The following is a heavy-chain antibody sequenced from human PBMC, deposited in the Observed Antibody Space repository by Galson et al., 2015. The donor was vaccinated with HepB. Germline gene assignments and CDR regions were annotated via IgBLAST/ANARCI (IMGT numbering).Heavy chain of an antibody. D-gene: IGHD3-10*01. Sequence: SLRLSCAASGFTFSSYAMSWVRQAPGKGLEWVSAISGSGGSTYYADSVKGRFTISRDNSKNTLCLQMNSLRAEDTAVYYCAKDSGSGSYFDYWGQGTLVTVSS. J-gene: IGHJ4*02. V-gene: IGHV3-23*01. CDR1: GFTFSSYA. CDR3: AKDSGSGSYFDY. CDR2: ISGSGGST.